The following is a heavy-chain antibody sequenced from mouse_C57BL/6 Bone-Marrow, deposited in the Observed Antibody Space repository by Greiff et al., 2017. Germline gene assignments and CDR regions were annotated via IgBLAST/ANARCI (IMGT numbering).Heavy chain of an antibody. CDR2: MHPNGGSP. D-gene: IGHD2-4*01. Sequence: QVQLKQSGAELVKPGASVKLSCKASGYTFTNYWMHWVKQRPGQGLEWIGMMHPNGGSPDYNEKFKSEATLSVDKSSRTAYMELSSLTSEDSAVYYSARAYDYNTDTMENSGQGDS. CDR1: GYTFTNYW. J-gene: IGHJ4*01. CDR3: ARAYDYNTDTMEN. V-gene: IGHV1-64*01.